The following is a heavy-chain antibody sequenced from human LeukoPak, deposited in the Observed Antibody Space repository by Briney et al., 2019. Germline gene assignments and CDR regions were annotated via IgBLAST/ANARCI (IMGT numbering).Heavy chain of an antibody. CDR3: ARSPYLVVTAILNWFDP. Sequence: SETLSLTCTVSDGSISSYYWSWIRQPPGKGLEWIGYIYYSGSTNYNPSLKSRVTISVDTSKNQFSLKLSSVTAADTAVYYCARSPYLVVTAILNWFDPWGQGTLVTVSS. CDR1: DGSISSYY. V-gene: IGHV4-59*01. CDR2: IYYSGST. D-gene: IGHD2-21*02. J-gene: IGHJ5*02.